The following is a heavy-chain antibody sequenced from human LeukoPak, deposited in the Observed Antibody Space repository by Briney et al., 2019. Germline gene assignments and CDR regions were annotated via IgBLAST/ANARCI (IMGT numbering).Heavy chain of an antibody. V-gene: IGHV3-23*01. CDR1: GFTFSSYA. CDR3: AKDLGAAGKGEFDP. CDR2: ISGSGGST. Sequence: PGGSLRLSCAASGFTFSSYAMSWVRQAPGKGLEWVSAISGSGGSTYYADSVKGRFTISRDNSKDTLYLQMNSLRAEDTAVYYCAKDLGAAGKGEFDPWGQGTLVTVSS. D-gene: IGHD6-13*01. J-gene: IGHJ5*02.